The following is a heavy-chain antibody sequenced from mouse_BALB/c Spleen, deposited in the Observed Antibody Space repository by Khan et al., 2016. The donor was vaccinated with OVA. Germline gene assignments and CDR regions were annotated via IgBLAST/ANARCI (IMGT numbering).Heavy chain of an antibody. V-gene: IGHV1S41*01. Sequence: DLVEPGASVKLSCKASGYTFTSYWINWIKERPGQGLEWIGQTGPGSGSDYYNELFKGKATLTVDTSSSTVYIQLNSLSSEDSAVXFCARSNYYGRGLYAMDYWGQGTSVTVSS. CDR2: TGPGSGSD. CDR3: ARSNYYGRGLYAMDY. D-gene: IGHD1-1*01. CDR1: GYTFTSYW. J-gene: IGHJ4*01.